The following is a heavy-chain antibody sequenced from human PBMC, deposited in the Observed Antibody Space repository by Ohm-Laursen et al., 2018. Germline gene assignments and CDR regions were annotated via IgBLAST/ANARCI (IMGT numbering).Heavy chain of an antibody. CDR2: IYYSGST. Sequence: SETLSLTCSVSGGSISSGGYYWGWIRQPPGKGLEWIGSIYYSGSTYYNPTLKSRVTISVDTSKNQFSLKLSSVTAADTAVYYCARHSTYYDTSGYLYWYFDLWGRGTLVTVSS. V-gene: IGHV4-39*01. CDR1: GGSISSGGYY. CDR3: ARHSTYYDTSGYLYWYFDL. D-gene: IGHD3-22*01. J-gene: IGHJ2*01.